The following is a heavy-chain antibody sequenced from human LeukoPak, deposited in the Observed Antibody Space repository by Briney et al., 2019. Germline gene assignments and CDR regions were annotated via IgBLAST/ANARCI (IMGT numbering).Heavy chain of an antibody. CDR2: ISSSSSSI. V-gene: IGHV3-21*01. CDR1: GFTFNSYS. J-gene: IGHJ4*02. CDR3: ARASGDIVETATMGSY. Sequence: GGSLRLSCAASGFTFNSYSMNWVRQAPGKGLAWVSSISSSSSSIYYADSVKGRFTISRDNTKNSLYLQMNSLRAEDTAVYYCARASGDIVETATMGSYWGQGTLVTVSS. D-gene: IGHD5-18*01.